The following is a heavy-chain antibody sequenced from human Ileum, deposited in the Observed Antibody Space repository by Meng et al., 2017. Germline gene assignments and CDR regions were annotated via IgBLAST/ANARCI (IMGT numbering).Heavy chain of an antibody. Sequence: SCTVSGGSISSGGHYWAWIRQHPGKGLEWIGYIHYSGKTFYSSSLWSRVTMSVDTSKNQFSLNLSSVTAADTAVYYCARSVVTPRSHWFDPWGLGTAVTVSS. V-gene: IGHV4-31*03. CDR3: ARSVVTPRSHWFDP. CDR1: GGSISSGGHY. D-gene: IGHD4-23*01. J-gene: IGHJ5*02. CDR2: IHYSGKT.